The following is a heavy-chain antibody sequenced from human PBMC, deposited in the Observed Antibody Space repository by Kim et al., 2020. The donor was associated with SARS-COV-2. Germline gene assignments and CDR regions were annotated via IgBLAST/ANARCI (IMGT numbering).Heavy chain of an antibody. V-gene: IGHV4-34*01. CDR3: ARARWTPDSSGYHRLHGFDP. Sequence: SETLSLTCAVYGGSFSGYYWSWIRQPPGKGLEWIGEINHSGSTNYNPSLKSRVTISVDTSKNQFSLQLSSVTAADTAVYYCARARWTPDSSGYHRLHGFDPWGQGTLVTVSS. CDR1: GGSFSGYY. CDR2: INHSGST. D-gene: IGHD3-22*01. J-gene: IGHJ5*02.